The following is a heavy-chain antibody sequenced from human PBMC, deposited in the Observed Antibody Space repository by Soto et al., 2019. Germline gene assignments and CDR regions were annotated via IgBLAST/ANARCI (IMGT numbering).Heavy chain of an antibody. V-gene: IGHV1-24*01. CDR1: GHTLTELS. CDR2: FDPEDGET. Sequence: GASVKVSCKVSGHTLTELSMHWVRQAPGKGLEWMGGFDPEDGETIYAQKFQGRVTMTEDTSTDTAYMELSSLRSEDTAVYYCATNRYCSSTSCFEGGYNWFDPWGQGTLVTVSS. D-gene: IGHD2-2*01. CDR3: ATNRYCSSTSCFEGGYNWFDP. J-gene: IGHJ5*02.